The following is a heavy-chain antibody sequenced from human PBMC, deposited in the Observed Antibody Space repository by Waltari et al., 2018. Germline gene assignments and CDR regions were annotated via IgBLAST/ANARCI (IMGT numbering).Heavy chain of an antibody. CDR3: ARPRRHYDSRGAFDI. D-gene: IGHD3-22*01. Sequence: QVQLVQSGAEVKKPGASVKVSCKASGYTFTSYYMHWVRQAPGQGLEWMGIINRSGGSTSYAQKCQGRVTMTRDTSTSTVYMELSSLRSEDTAVYYCARPRRHYDSRGAFDIWGQGTMVTVSS. V-gene: IGHV1-46*01. J-gene: IGHJ3*02. CDR1: GYTFTSYY. CDR2: INRSGGST.